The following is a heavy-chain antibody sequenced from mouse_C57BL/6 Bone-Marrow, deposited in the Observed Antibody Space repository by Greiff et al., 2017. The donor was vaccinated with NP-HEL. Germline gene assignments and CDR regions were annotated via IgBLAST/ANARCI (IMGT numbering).Heavy chain of an antibody. CDR3: AREAAQALFAY. D-gene: IGHD3-2*02. J-gene: IGHJ3*01. Sequence: EVKLQESGGGLVQPGGSLKLSCAASGFTFSDYYMYWVRQTPEKRLEWVAYISNGGGSTYYPDTVKGRFTISRDNATNTLYLQMSRLKSEDTAMYYCAREAAQALFAYWGQGTLVTVSA. V-gene: IGHV5-12*01. CDR1: GFTFSDYY. CDR2: ISNGGGST.